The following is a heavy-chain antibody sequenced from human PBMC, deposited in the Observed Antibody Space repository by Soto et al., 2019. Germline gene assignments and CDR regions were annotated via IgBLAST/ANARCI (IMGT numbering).Heavy chain of an antibody. D-gene: IGHD3-3*01. CDR2: IYYSGST. J-gene: IGHJ6*02. V-gene: IGHV4-39*01. Sequence: ASETLSLTCTVSGGSISSSSYYWGWIRQPPGKGLEWIGSIYYSGSTYYNPSLKSRVTISVDTSKNQFSLKLSSVTAADTAVYYCARQEEWSYYYYYYGMDVWDQGTTVTVSS. CDR3: ARQEEWSYYYYYYGMDV. CDR1: GGSISSSSYY.